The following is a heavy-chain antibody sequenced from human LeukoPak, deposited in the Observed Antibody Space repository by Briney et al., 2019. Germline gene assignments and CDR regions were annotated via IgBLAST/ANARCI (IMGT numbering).Heavy chain of an antibody. J-gene: IGHJ4*02. CDR1: GGSISSYY. CDR3: ARVKAYGSGSYAFDY. V-gene: IGHV4-59*06. CDR2: IYYSGST. D-gene: IGHD3-10*01. Sequence: SETLSLTCTVSGGSISSYYWSWIRQHPGKGLEWIGYIYYSGSTYYNPSLKSRVTISVDTSKNQFSLKLSSVTAADTAVYYCARVKAYGSGSYAFDYWGQGTLVTVSS.